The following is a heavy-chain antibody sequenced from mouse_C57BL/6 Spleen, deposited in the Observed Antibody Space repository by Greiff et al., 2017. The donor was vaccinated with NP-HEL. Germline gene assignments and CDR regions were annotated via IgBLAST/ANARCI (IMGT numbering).Heavy chain of an antibody. J-gene: IGHJ4*01. CDR3: ARSADYSNPMDY. Sequence: VQLQQSGAELVRPGTSVKVSCKASGYAFTNYLIEWVKQRPGQGLEWIGVINPGSGGTNYNEKFKGKATLTADKSSSTAYMQLSSLTSEDSAVYICARSADYSNPMDYWGQGTSVTVSS. D-gene: IGHD2-5*01. CDR2: INPGSGGT. CDR1: GYAFTNYL. V-gene: IGHV1-54*01.